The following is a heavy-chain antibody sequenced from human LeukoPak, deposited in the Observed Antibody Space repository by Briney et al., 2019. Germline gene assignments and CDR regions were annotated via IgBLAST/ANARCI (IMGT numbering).Heavy chain of an antibody. CDR2: IIPILGIA. Sequence: ASVKVSCKASGGTFSSYAISWVRQAPGQGLEWMGRIIPILGIANYAQKFQGRVTITADKSTSTAYMELSSLRSEDTAVYYCARGCYYDSSGYYGYWGQGTLVTVSS. V-gene: IGHV1-69*04. CDR1: GGTFSSYA. D-gene: IGHD3-22*01. CDR3: ARGCYYDSSGYYGY. J-gene: IGHJ4*02.